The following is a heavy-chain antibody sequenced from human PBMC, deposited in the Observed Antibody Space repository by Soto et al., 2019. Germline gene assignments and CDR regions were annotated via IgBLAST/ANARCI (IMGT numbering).Heavy chain of an antibody. Sequence: QVQLVESGGGVVQPGRSLRLSCAASGFTFSSYGMHWVRQAPGKGLEWVAVIWYDGSNKYYADSVKGRFTISRDNSKNTLYLQMNSLRAADTAVYYCARDHGDYHDFDYWGQGTLVTVSS. J-gene: IGHJ4*02. D-gene: IGHD4-17*01. V-gene: IGHV3-33*01. CDR3: ARDHGDYHDFDY. CDR1: GFTFSSYG. CDR2: IWYDGSNK.